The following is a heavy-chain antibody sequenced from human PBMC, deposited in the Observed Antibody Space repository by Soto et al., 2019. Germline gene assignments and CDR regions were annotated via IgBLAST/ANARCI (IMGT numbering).Heavy chain of an antibody. CDR1: GYTFTSYA. V-gene: IGHV1-3*05. CDR3: ARAPSYYGMDV. Sequence: QVQLVQSGAEEKKPGASVKVSCKASGYTFTSYAMHWVRQAPGQRLEWMGWINAGNGNTKYSQKFQGRVTITRDTSASTAYMELSSLRSADTAVYYCARAPSYYGMDVWGQGTTVTVSS. J-gene: IGHJ6*02. CDR2: INAGNGNT.